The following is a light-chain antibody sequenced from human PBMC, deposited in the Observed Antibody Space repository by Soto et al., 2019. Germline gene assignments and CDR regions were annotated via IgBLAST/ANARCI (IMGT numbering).Light chain of an antibody. CDR3: AEWDHSLPAGV. CDR1: NSNIGSHT. Sequence: QSVLTQPPSASGTPGQRVTISCSGSNSNIGSHTVNWYQQLPGTAPKLLIYTYNQRPSGVPDRFSDSKSGTSASLAISGLQSEDEAVYYCAEWDHSLPAGVFGGGTKLTVL. V-gene: IGLV1-44*01. CDR2: TYN. J-gene: IGLJ3*02.